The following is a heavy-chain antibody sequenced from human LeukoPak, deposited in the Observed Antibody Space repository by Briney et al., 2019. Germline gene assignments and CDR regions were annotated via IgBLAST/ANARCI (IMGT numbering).Heavy chain of an antibody. D-gene: IGHD2-21*01. V-gene: IGHV3-23*01. CDR3: VKIAPDLP. J-gene: IGHJ5*02. CDR1: GFTFSSFG. Sequence: SGGSLRLSCAASGFTFSSFGMTWVRQAPGEGLEWVSAISDNGGSIFYADSVKGRFTISRDNSKNSLYLQMNSLRADDTAVYYCVKIAPDLPWGQGTLVTVS. CDR2: ISDNGGSI.